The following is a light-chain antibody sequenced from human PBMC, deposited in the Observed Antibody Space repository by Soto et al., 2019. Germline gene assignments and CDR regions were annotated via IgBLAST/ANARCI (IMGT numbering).Light chain of an antibody. CDR1: QSISSW. CDR3: QQYNSYGYT. Sequence: DIQMTQSPSTLSASVGDRVTITCRASQSISSWLAWYQQKPGKAPKLLIYKASSSESGVPSRFSGSGSGTEFTLTISSLQPDDFAADYCQQYNSYGYTFGQGTKLEIK. CDR2: KAS. V-gene: IGKV1-5*03. J-gene: IGKJ2*01.